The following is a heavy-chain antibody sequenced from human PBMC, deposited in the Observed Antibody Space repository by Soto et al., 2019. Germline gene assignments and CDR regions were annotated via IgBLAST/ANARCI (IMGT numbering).Heavy chain of an antibody. J-gene: IGHJ6*02. CDR1: VYSLSDYW. D-gene: IGHD5-18*01. CDR3: AADTSRTYYYYAMDV. CDR2: IYPGDSDS. V-gene: IGHV5-51*01. Sequence: GESLKISCKGSVYSLSDYWIGWVRQMPGKGLEWMGIIYPGDSDSRYSPSFQGQVTISVDKSTSTAYLQWSSLKASDTAMYYCAADTSRTYYYYAMDVWGQGTTVTVSS.